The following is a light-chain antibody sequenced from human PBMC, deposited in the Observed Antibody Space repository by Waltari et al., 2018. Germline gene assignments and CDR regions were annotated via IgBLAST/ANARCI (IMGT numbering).Light chain of an antibody. CDR3: SSYAGSNGVV. CDR2: EVS. V-gene: IGLV2-8*01. Sequence: QSALTQPPSASGSPGQSVTISCPGPSSDVGGYNYVSWYQQHPGKAPKLMIYEVSKRPSGVPDRFSGSKSGNTASLTVSGLQAEDEADYYCSSYAGSNGVVFGGGTKLTVL. J-gene: IGLJ2*01. CDR1: SSDVGGYNY.